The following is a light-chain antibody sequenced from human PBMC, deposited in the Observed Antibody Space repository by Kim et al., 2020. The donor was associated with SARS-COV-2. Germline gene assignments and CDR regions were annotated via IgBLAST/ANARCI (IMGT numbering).Light chain of an antibody. J-gene: IGLJ2*01. CDR3: QSYDSSLSGSV. CDR2: ENN. CDR1: STNLGAGNY. Sequence: QGVTITCTGSSTNLGAGNYVNWYRQLPGAAHKLLIYENNNRPSGVPDRFTGSKSGTAASLAITGLQAEDGADYYCQSYDSSLSGSVFGGGTQLTVL. V-gene: IGLV1-40*01.